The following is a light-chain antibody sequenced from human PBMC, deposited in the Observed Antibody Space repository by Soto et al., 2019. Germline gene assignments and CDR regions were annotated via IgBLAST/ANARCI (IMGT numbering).Light chain of an antibody. CDR2: DVS. V-gene: IGLV2-14*01. CDR1: SSDVGGYNY. Sequence: QSVLTQPASVSGSPGQSITISCTGTSSDVGGYNYVSWYQQQPGKAPKFMNYDVSNRPSGVSTRFSGSKYGNTASLTISGLQAEDEADYYCNSYTTSNTRQIVFGTGTKVTVL. CDR3: NSYTTSNTRQIV. J-gene: IGLJ1*01.